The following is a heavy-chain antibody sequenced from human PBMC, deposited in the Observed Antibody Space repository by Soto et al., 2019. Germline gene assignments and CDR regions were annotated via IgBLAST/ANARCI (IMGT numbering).Heavy chain of an antibody. J-gene: IGHJ3*02. CDR2: IIPIFDTA. Sequence: QVQLVQSGAEVKKPGSSVKVSCKASGGTFSSYAISWVRQAPGQGLEWMGGIIPIFDTANYAQKFQGRVTITADESTRTAYMELGSLRSEDTAVYYCAREVRWFGSPPAFDIWGQGTMVTVSS. CDR3: AREVRWFGSPPAFDI. CDR1: GGTFSSYA. V-gene: IGHV1-69*01. D-gene: IGHD3-10*01.